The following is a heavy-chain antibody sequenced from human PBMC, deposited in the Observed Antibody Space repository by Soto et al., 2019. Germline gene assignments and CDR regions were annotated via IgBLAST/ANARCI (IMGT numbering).Heavy chain of an antibody. CDR3: ARTGIAAAGNSTSYFFDY. J-gene: IGHJ4*02. Sequence: SETLSLTCAVYGGSFSGYYWSWIRQPPGKGLEWIGEINHSGSTNYNPSLKSRVTISVDTSKNQFSLKLSSVTAADTAVYYCARTGIAAAGNSTSYFFDYWGQGTLVTVSS. D-gene: IGHD6-13*01. V-gene: IGHV4-34*01. CDR2: INHSGST. CDR1: GGSFSGYY.